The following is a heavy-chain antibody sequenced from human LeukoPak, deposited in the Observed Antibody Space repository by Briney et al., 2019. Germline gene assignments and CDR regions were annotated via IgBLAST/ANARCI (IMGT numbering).Heavy chain of an antibody. D-gene: IGHD5-24*01. V-gene: IGHV3-30*03. Sequence: GGSLRLSCAASGFTFRTYSIHWVRQAPGKGLEWVTVVSADGRTQLYSDSVKGRFTISRDNSLNTLHLQMNSLRAEDTAVYYCAREFGHNRWYFDYWGQGALVTVSS. CDR1: GFTFRTYS. CDR3: AREFGHNRWYFDY. J-gene: IGHJ4*02. CDR2: VSADGRTQ.